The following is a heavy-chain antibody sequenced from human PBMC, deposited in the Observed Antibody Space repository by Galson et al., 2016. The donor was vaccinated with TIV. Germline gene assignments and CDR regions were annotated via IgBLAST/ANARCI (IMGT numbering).Heavy chain of an antibody. CDR1: GYTFTSSF. CDR3: ARGRIAVADESFDI. Sequence: CKASGYTFTSSFMHWVRQAPGQGLEWMGVIYPSGGSTSYAQQFQGRVTMTRDTSTSTVYMELRSLTPEDTAVYYGARGRIAVADESFDIWGQGTLVTVSS. V-gene: IGHV1-46*01. CDR2: IYPSGGST. D-gene: IGHD6-19*01. J-gene: IGHJ3*02.